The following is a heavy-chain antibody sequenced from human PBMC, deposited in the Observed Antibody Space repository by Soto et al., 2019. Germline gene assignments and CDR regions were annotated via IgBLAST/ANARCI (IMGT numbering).Heavy chain of an antibody. CDR3: ARDSRVDVPDYFDN. D-gene: IGHD3-10*02. V-gene: IGHV3-30*01. J-gene: IGHJ4*02. CDR2: IGSDGTHK. CDR1: GSIIPSCV. Sequence: QVRLVESGGALSRPGSSLRPSGAAPGSIIPSCVKHWFGKAPGKGLEWVAVIGSDGTHKYYGDSVQGRFTISRDTSQNMVFLQMDRLTAEDTALYYCARDSRVDVPDYFDNWGQGTLVTVSS.